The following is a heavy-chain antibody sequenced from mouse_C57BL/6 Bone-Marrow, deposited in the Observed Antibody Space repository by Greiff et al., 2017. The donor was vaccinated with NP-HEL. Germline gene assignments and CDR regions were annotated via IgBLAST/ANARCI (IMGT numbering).Heavy chain of an antibody. Sequence: VQLQQSGAELARPGASVKLSCTASGFTITDDYMHWVKQRPEQGLEWIGWIDPESGDTEYASKFQGKATITADTSSNTAYLQLSSLTSADTSCYYCTPCPYAMDYWGQGTSVTVSS. CDR3: TPCPYAMDY. V-gene: IGHV14-4*01. CDR2: IDPESGDT. CDR1: GFTITDDY. J-gene: IGHJ4*01.